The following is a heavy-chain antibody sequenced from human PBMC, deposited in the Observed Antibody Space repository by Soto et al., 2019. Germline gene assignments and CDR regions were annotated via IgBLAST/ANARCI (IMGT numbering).Heavy chain of an antibody. V-gene: IGHV1-69*08. D-gene: IGHD3-3*01. CDR2: IVPSLCTS. CDR1: GVTFSTYN. Sequence: QVQLVQSGAEVKKPGSSVRVSCKASGVTFSTYNIHWVRQAPGQGLEWMGRIVPSLCTSNHAQNFQDRLTIRAEKTTKTDYMEARHLGSDDTAVEYCAGPFGVGPSDGFEGWGQGTMLTVSS. CDR3: AGPFGVGPSDGFEG. J-gene: IGHJ3*01.